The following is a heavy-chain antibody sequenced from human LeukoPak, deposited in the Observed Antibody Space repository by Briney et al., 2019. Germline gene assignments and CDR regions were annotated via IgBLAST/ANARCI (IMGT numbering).Heavy chain of an antibody. V-gene: IGHV4-38-2*02. J-gene: IGHJ5*02. Sequence: SETLSLTCTASGYSISSGYYWGWIRQPPGKGLEWIGSIFHSGTTYYNHSLKSRVTISVDTSKNQFSLKLSSVTAADTAVYYCARPYYYDSRIDPWGQGTLVTVSS. CDR1: GYSISSGYY. CDR3: ARPYYYDSRIDP. CDR2: IFHSGTT. D-gene: IGHD3-22*01.